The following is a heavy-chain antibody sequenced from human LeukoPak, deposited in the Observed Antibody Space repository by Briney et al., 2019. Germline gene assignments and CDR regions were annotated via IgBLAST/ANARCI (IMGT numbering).Heavy chain of an antibody. CDR2: ISGSGGST. J-gene: IGHJ5*02. CDR1: GFTFSSYA. Sequence: GGSLRLSYAASGFTFSSYAMSWVRQAPGKGLEWVSAISGSGGSTYYADSVKGLFTISRDNSKNTLYLQMNSLRAEDTAVYYCARSRIPWFDPWGQGTLVTVSS. D-gene: IGHD2-21*01. V-gene: IGHV3-23*01. CDR3: ARSRIPWFDP.